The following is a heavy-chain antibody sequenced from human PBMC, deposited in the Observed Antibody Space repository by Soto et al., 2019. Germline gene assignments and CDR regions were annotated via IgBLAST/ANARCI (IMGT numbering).Heavy chain of an antibody. J-gene: IGHJ1*01. CDR2: IYYSGST. Sequence: SETRSLTCTVSGGSISSYYWSWIRQPPGKGLEWIGYIYYSGSTNYNPSLKSRVTISVDTSKNQFSLKLSSVTAADTAVYYCASSLVVITRAEYFQHWGQGTLVTVSS. V-gene: IGHV4-59*08. CDR1: GGSISSYY. CDR3: ASSLVVITRAEYFQH. D-gene: IGHD3-22*01.